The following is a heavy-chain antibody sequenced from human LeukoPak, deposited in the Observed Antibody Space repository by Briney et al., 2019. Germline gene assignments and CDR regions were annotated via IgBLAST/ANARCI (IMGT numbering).Heavy chain of an antibody. CDR2: ISWNSGSI. CDR1: GFTFDDYA. CDR3: AKTRANRLDAFDI. J-gene: IGHJ3*02. D-gene: IGHD1-26*01. Sequence: PGGSLRLSCAASGFTFDDYAMHWVRQAPGKGLKWVSGISWNSGSIGYADSVKGRFTISRDNAKNSLYLQMNSLRAEDTALYYCAKTRANRLDAFDIWGQGTMVTVSS. V-gene: IGHV3-9*01.